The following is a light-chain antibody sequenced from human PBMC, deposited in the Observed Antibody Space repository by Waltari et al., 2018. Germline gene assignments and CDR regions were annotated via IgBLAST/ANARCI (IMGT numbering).Light chain of an antibody. J-gene: IGKJ4*01. CDR3: QQYNSYSLLT. CDR1: QSISKW. Sequence: IQTTQSPSTLAASVGDSVINTCRDSQSISKWLSWYQQKPGKAPNLLIYKASTLESGVPSRFSGSGSVTDFTLTISSLQPYDFATYYGQQYNSYSLLTFGGGTKIEIK. V-gene: IGKV1-5*03. CDR2: KAS.